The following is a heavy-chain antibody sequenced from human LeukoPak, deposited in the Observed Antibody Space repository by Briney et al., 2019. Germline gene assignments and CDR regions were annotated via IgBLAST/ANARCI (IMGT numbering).Heavy chain of an antibody. V-gene: IGHV3-23*01. CDR3: ARDRRLWNMDV. CDR1: GFIFSSHG. CDR2: ISPSGDIT. D-gene: IGHD4/OR15-4a*01. J-gene: IGHJ6*03. Sequence: GGSLRLSCAASGFIFSSHGMNWVRQAPGKGLEWVSGISPSGDITYYADSVKGRFTISRDNSKNTVYLQMDSLRAEDTAVYYCARDRRLWNMDVWGTGTTVTISS.